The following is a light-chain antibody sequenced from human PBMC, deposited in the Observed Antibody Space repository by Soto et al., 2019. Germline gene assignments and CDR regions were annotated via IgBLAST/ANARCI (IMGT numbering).Light chain of an antibody. CDR3: QQYAGSLSWT. CDR1: RSVSGNY. V-gene: IGKV3-20*01. CDR2: GSS. J-gene: IGKJ1*01. Sequence: EIVLTQSPATLSLFAGERATLSCRARRSVSGNYLAWYQQKPGQARRLLIYGSSISATGIPDRFSGSGSGTDFTLTISRLEPEDFAVYYGQQYAGSLSWTFGQGTKVDTK.